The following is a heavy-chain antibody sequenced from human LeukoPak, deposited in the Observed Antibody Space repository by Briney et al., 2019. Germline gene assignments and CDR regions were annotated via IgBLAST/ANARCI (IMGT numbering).Heavy chain of an antibody. CDR2: IYYSGST. D-gene: IGHD3-10*01. V-gene: IGHV4-59*05. J-gene: IGHJ4*02. Sequence: PSETLSLTCTVSGGSISRYYWSWIRQPPGKGLEWIGSIYYSGSTYYNPSLKSRVTISVDTSKNQFSLKLSSVTAADTAVYYCARRDGSGTYFDYWGQGTLVTVSS. CDR3: ARRDGSGTYFDY. CDR1: GGSISRYY.